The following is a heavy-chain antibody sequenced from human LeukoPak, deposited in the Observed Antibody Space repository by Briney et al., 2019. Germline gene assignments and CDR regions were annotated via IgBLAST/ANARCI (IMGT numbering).Heavy chain of an antibody. CDR2: ISGSGGST. CDR3: AKARYSGYDKKRYYFDY. D-gene: IGHD5-12*01. Sequence: AGSLRLSCAASGFTFSSYAMSWVRQAPGKGLEWVSAISGSGGSTYYADSVKGRFTISRDNSKNTLYLQMNSLRAEDTAVYYCAKARYSGYDKKRYYFDYWGQGTLVTVSS. CDR1: GFTFSSYA. V-gene: IGHV3-23*01. J-gene: IGHJ4*02.